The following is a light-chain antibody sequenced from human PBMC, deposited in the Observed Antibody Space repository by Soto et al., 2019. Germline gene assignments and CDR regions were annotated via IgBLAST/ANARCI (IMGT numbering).Light chain of an antibody. CDR1: QSVSGY. J-gene: IGKJ1*01. Sequence: EIFMTQSPGTVSVIPGETVTLSCRASQSVSGYLDWFHQKPGQAPRLVLLRIFTRAIGVPARFSGSGSGTEFTLTISSLQSEDFALYYCQQYNNWPGTFGQGTKVDIK. V-gene: IGKV3-15*01. CDR2: RIF. CDR3: QQYNNWPGT.